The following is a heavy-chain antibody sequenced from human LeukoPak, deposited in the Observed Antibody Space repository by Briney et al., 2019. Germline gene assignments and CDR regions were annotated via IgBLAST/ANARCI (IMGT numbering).Heavy chain of an antibody. Sequence: GGSLRLSCAASGFTFSSYAMHWVRQAPGKGLEWVAVISYDGGNKYYADSVRGRFTISRDNSRNTLYLQMNSLRAEDTAVYYCARGYDSSGYYLPNWGQGTLVTVSS. V-gene: IGHV3-30-3*01. CDR3: ARGYDSSGYYLPN. CDR1: GFTFSSYA. D-gene: IGHD3-22*01. CDR2: ISYDGGNK. J-gene: IGHJ4*02.